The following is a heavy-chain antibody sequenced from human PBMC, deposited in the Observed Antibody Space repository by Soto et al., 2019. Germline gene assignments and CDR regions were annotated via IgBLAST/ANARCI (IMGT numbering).Heavy chain of an antibody. CDR3: ARQWSSGWYYFDY. V-gene: IGHV4-59*08. J-gene: IGHJ4*02. Sequence: SETLSLTCTVSGGSISSYYWSWIRQPPGKGLEWIGYIYYSGSTNYNPSLKSPVTISVDTTKNQFSLKLSSVTAADTAVYYCARQWSSGWYYFDYWGQGTLVTVSS. CDR1: GGSISSYY. D-gene: IGHD6-19*01. CDR2: IYYSGST.